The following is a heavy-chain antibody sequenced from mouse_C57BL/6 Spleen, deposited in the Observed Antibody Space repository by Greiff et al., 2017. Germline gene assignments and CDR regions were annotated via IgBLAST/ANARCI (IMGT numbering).Heavy chain of an antibody. CDR3: TSITTGSWNFSY. V-gene: IGHV5-9-1*02. CDR2: ISSGGGYI. J-gene: IGHJ2*01. CDR1: GFTFSSYA. Sequence: DVMLVESGEGLVKPGGSLKLSCAASGFTFSSYAMYWVSQTPEKRLEWVAYISSGGGYIYYADTVKGRFTISRDNARNTLYLHMSSLKSEDTAMYYCTSITTGSWNFSYWGQGTTLTVSS. D-gene: IGHD1-1*01.